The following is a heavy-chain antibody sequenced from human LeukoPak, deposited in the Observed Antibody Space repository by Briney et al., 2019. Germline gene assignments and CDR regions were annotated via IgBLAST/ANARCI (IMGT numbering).Heavy chain of an antibody. V-gene: IGHV1-8*01. J-gene: IGHJ3*02. CDR3: AREGYYDSSGYYAGTFDI. CDR1: GYTFTSYD. CDR2: MNPNSGNT. Sequence: ASVKVSCKASGYTFTSYDINWVRQATGQGLEWMGWMNPNSGNTGYAQKFQGRVTMTRNTSISTAYMELSSLRSEDTAVYYCAREGYYDSSGYYAGTFDIWGQGTMVTVSS. D-gene: IGHD3-22*01.